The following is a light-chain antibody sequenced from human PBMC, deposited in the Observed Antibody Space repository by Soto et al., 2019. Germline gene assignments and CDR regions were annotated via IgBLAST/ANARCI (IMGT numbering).Light chain of an antibody. CDR3: QQYASWPLT. CDR1: QSVNSN. J-gene: IGKJ4*01. V-gene: IGKV3-15*01. CDR2: GAS. Sequence: ETVVTQSPATVSLSPGERATLSFRASQSVNSNLAWYQQESGQPPRLLVFGASTRATGVPARFSGSGSGTEFTLTISGLQSEDFAVYFCQQYASWPLTFGGGTKVDI.